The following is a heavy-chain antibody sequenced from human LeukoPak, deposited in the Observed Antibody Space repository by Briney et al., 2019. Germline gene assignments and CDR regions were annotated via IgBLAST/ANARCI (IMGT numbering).Heavy chain of an antibody. V-gene: IGHV3-30*02. J-gene: IGHJ4*02. Sequence: GGSLRLSCAASGFTFSSYGMHWVRQAPGKGLEWVAFIQYDGSNKYYADSVKGRFTIPRDTSKNTLCLQMNSLRAEDTAVYYCAKDVSIAARVPYFFDFWGQGTLVTVSS. D-gene: IGHD6-6*01. CDR1: GFTFSSYG. CDR2: IQYDGSNK. CDR3: AKDVSIAARVPYFFDF.